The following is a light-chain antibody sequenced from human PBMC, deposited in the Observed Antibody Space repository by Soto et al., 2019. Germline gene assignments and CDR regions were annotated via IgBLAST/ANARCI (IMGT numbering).Light chain of an antibody. V-gene: IGLV2-14*03. Sequence: QSALTQPASVSGSPGQSITISCTGTSSDVGGYNFVSWYQHHPGIAPKLIIYDVSNRPSGVSNRFSGSKSGNTASLTISGLQAEDEADYYCTSYTSSITYVFGTGTKLTVL. CDR3: TSYTSSITYV. J-gene: IGLJ1*01. CDR1: SSDVGGYNF. CDR2: DVS.